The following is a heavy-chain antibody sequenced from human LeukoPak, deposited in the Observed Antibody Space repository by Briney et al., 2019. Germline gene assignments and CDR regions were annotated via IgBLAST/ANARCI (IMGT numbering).Heavy chain of an antibody. V-gene: IGHV3-48*01. J-gene: IGHJ4*02. Sequence: PGGSLRLSRAASGFTFSSYSMNWVRQAPGKGLEWVSYISSSSSTIYYADSVKGRFTISRDNAKNSLYLQMNSLRAEDTAVYYCARGPRSGYQTGFDYWGQGTLVTVSS. D-gene: IGHD3-22*01. CDR3: ARGPRSGYQTGFDY. CDR1: GFTFSSYS. CDR2: ISSSSSTI.